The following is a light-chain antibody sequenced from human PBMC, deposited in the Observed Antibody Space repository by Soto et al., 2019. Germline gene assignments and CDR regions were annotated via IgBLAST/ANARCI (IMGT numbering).Light chain of an antibody. CDR2: AAS. CDR1: QTISTY. CDR3: QQSLSIPYT. V-gene: IGKV1-39*01. Sequence: DIQMTQSPSSLSASVGDRVTITCRASQTISTYLNWYQQKPGKAPKLLIYAASSLQSVVPSRFSGSGSGTDFTLTISSLQHEDFATYYCQQSLSIPYTFGQGTKLEIK. J-gene: IGKJ2*01.